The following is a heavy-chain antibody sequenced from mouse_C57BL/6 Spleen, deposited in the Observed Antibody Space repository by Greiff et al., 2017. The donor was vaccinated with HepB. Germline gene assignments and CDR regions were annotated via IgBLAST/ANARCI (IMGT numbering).Heavy chain of an antibody. D-gene: IGHD3-2*02. CDR2: IDPSDSET. J-gene: IGHJ2*01. Sequence: QVQLKQPGAELVRPGSSVKLSCKASGYTFTSYWMHWVKQRPIQGLEWIGNIDPSDSETHYNRKFKDKATLTVDKSSSTAYMQLSSLTSEDSAVYYCARIHSSGYYFDYWGQGTTLTVSS. CDR3: ARIHSSGYYFDY. CDR1: GYTFTSYW. V-gene: IGHV1-52*01.